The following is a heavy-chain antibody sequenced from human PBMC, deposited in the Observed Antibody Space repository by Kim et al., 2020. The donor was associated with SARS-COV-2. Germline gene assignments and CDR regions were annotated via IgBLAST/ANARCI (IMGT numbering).Heavy chain of an antibody. D-gene: IGHD1-26*01. CDR2: IYPSDSDT. CDR1: GYSFTNYW. V-gene: IGHV5-51*01. CDR3: ARRYSGSYYRFDY. Sequence: GESLKISCKGYGYSFTNYWIGWVRQMPGEGLEFMGIIYPSDSDTRYSPSFQGQVTISADKSIGTAYLQWSSLKASDTAMYYCARRYSGSYYRFDYWGQGTLVTVSS. J-gene: IGHJ4*02.